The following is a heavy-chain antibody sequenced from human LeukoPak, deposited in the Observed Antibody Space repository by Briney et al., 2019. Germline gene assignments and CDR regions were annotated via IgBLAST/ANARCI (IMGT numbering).Heavy chain of an antibody. D-gene: IGHD3-3*01. CDR2: ISYDGSNK. J-gene: IGHJ6*03. V-gene: IGHV3-30*03. Sequence: GGSLRLSCAASGFTFSSYGMHWVRQAPGKGLEWVAVISYDGSNKYYADSVKGRFTVSRDNAKNTLYLQMNSLRAEDTAIYYCARGGGWDTIFRVVQYMDVWGKGTTVTVSS. CDR3: ARGGGWDTIFRVVQYMDV. CDR1: GFTFSSYG.